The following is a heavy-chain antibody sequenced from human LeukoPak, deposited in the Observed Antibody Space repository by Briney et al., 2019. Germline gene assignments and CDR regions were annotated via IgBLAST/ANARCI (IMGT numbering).Heavy chain of an antibody. Sequence: SETLSLTCTVSGYSISSGYYWGWIRQPPGKGLEWIGSIYHSGSTNYNPSLKSRVTISVDKSKSQFSLKLSSVTAADTAVYYCARDGRYYDSSGYIRGFDYWGQGTLVTVSS. CDR2: IYHSGST. J-gene: IGHJ4*02. V-gene: IGHV4-38-2*02. CDR3: ARDGRYYDSSGYIRGFDY. CDR1: GYSISSGYY. D-gene: IGHD3-22*01.